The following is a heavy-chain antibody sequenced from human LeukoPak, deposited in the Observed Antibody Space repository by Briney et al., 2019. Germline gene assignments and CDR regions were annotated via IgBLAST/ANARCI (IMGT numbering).Heavy chain of an antibody. D-gene: IGHD6-6*01. Sequence: ASVKVSCKASGYTFPSYFMHWVRQAPGQGLEWMGIINPTGGSTTYAQKFQGRVTMTRDTSTSTAYMELSSLRSDDTTVYYCARTAARRFDYWGQGTLVTVSS. CDR2: INPTGGST. CDR1: GYTFPSYF. CDR3: ARTAARRFDY. J-gene: IGHJ4*02. V-gene: IGHV1-46*01.